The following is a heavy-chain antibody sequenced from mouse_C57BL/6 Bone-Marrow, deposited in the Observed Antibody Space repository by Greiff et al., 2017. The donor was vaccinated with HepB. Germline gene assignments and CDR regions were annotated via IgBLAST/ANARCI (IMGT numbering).Heavy chain of an antibody. CDR1: GYAFSSSW. CDR3: ARTGRLRRYFDV. Sequence: VQLQQSGPELVKPGASVKISCKASGYAFSSSWMNWVKQRPGKGLEWIGRIYPGDGDTNYNGKFKGKATLTADKSSSTAYMQLSSLTSEDSAVYFCARTGRLRRYFDVWGTGTTVTVSS. J-gene: IGHJ1*03. D-gene: IGHD2-4*01. V-gene: IGHV1-82*01. CDR2: IYPGDGDT.